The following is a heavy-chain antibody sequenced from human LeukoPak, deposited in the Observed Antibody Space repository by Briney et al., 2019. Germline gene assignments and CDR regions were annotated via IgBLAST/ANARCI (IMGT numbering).Heavy chain of an antibody. Sequence: PGGSLRLSCVGSGFTFSTSAMSWVRQAPGKGLEWVSAIGGNGATYYADSVRGRFTIPRDISRNTLYLQMNSLRAEDTAKYNCARHSSQGTFDSWGQGSLVTVSS. CDR1: GFTFSTSA. CDR3: ARHSSQGTFDS. D-gene: IGHD2-15*01. V-gene: IGHV3-23*01. CDR2: IGGNGAT. J-gene: IGHJ4*02.